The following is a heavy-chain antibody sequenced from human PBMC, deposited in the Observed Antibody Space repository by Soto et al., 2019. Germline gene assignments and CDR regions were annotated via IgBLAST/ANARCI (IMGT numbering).Heavy chain of an antibody. J-gene: IGHJ6*02. D-gene: IGHD3-10*01. CDR1: GGSITRRNYY. Sequence: SETLSLTCSVSGGSITRRNYYWGWIRQSPGKGLEWIASMHYGGSTFYKASLRSRASIFADTSKNQLSLNLRSVTTADTAVYYCARQGFGALHGLVDVWGQGTTVTVSS. CDR2: MHYGGST. V-gene: IGHV4-39*01. CDR3: ARQGFGALHGLVDV.